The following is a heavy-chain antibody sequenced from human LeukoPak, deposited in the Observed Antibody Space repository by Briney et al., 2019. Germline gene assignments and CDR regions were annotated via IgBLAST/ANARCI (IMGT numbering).Heavy chain of an antibody. Sequence: GESRKISCKGSGYSFTDFWIAWVRQMPGKGLEWMGIIYPDDSDTRYSPSFQGQVTISADKSISTAYLQWSSLKASDTAMYYCARHSKGRLGELSLYGMDVWGQGTTVTVSS. CDR2: IYPDDSDT. CDR3: ARHSKGRLGELSLYGMDV. CDR1: GYSFTDFW. J-gene: IGHJ6*02. V-gene: IGHV5-51*01. D-gene: IGHD3-16*02.